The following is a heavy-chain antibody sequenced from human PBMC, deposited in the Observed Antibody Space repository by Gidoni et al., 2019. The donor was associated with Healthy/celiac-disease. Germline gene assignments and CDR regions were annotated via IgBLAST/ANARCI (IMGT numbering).Heavy chain of an antibody. CDR1: GFTSSSYA. D-gene: IGHD6-19*01. CDR3: AKDLGIAVAGTDY. CDR2: ISGSGGST. V-gene: IGHV3-23*04. J-gene: IGHJ4*02. Sequence: EVQLVESGGGLVQPGGALRLSCAASGFTSSSYAMSWVRQAPGKGLEWFSAISGSGGSTYYADSVKGRFTISRDNSKNTLYLQMNSLRAEDTAVYYCAKDLGIAVAGTDYWGQGTLVTVSS.